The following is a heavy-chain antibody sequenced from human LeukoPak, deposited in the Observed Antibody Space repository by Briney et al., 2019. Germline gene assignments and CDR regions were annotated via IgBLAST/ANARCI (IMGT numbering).Heavy chain of an antibody. CDR3: AREMYSSFFDY. V-gene: IGHV3-30*04. CDR2: ISYDGSNK. J-gene: IGHJ4*02. D-gene: IGHD6-19*01. CDR1: GFTFSSYA. Sequence: GGSLRLSCAASGFTFSSYAMNWVRQAPGKGLEWVAVISYDGSNKYYADSVKGRFTISRDNSKNTLYLQMNRLRAEDTAVYYCAREMYSSFFDYWGQGTLVTVSS.